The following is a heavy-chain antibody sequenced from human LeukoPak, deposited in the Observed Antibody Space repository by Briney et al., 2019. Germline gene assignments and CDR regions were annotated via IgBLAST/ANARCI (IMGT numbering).Heavy chain of an antibody. Sequence: SETLSLTCTVSGGSISTYYWSWIRQPPGKRLEWIGYIYYSGSTNYNPSLKSRVTISVDTSKNQFSLKLSSVTAADTAVYYCARQGADGRYGVLDYWGQGTLVTVSS. CDR1: GGSISTYY. CDR2: IYYSGST. CDR3: ARQGADGRYGVLDY. J-gene: IGHJ4*02. V-gene: IGHV4-59*08. D-gene: IGHD1-26*01.